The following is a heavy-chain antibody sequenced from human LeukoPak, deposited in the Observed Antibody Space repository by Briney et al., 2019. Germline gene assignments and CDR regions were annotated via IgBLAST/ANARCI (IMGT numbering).Heavy chain of an antibody. V-gene: IGHV3-21*04. D-gene: IGHD5-18*01. CDR2: ISSSSSYI. Sequence: GGSLRLSCAASGFTFSSYAMNWVRQAPGKGLEWVSSISSSSSYIYYADSVKGRFTISRDNAKYSLYLQMNSLRAEDTAVYYCAKVPAMAYFDYWGQGTLVTVSS. CDR3: AKVPAMAYFDY. J-gene: IGHJ4*02. CDR1: GFTFSSYA.